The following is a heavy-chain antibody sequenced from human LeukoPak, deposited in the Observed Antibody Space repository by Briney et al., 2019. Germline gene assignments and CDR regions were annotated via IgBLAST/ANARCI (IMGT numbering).Heavy chain of an antibody. CDR1: GFPFSTFG. Sequence: GRSLRLSCAASGFPFSTFGMHWVRQAPGKGLEWVAAIAYDGSVKYYPDSLKGRLTISRDNSRNTLYLQMNSLRAEDTAVYYCAKDRTVVGATSFDYWALGTLVTVSS. D-gene: IGHD1-26*01. J-gene: IGHJ4*02. V-gene: IGHV3-30*18. CDR2: IAYDGSVK. CDR3: AKDRTVVGATSFDY.